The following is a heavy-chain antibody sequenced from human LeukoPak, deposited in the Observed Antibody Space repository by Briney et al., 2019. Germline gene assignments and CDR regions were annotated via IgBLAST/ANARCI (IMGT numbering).Heavy chain of an antibody. CDR3: ARLGTIGRSNFDY. CDR1: GGSISSYY. Sequence: SETLSLTCTVSGGSISSYYWSWIRQPPGKGPEWIGYIYYRGSTNYNPSLKSRLTISVDTSKNQVSLKVSSVIAADTAVYFCARLGTIGRSNFDYWGQGTLVTVSS. J-gene: IGHJ4*02. V-gene: IGHV4-59*08. D-gene: IGHD1-26*01. CDR2: IYYRGST.